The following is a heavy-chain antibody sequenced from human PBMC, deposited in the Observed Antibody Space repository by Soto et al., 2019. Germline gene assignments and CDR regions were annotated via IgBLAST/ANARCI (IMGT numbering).Heavy chain of an antibody. V-gene: IGHV4-59*01. CDR3: ARGQVSYDFWSGYQNWFDP. CDR1: GGSISSYY. J-gene: IGHJ5*02. D-gene: IGHD3-3*01. CDR2: IYYSGST. Sequence: SETLSLTCTVSGGSISSYYWSWIRQPPGKGLEWIGSIYYSGSTNYNPSLKSRVTIAVDTSKNQFSLKLRSVTSADTAVYYCARGQVSYDFWSGYQNWFDPWGQGTLVTVSS.